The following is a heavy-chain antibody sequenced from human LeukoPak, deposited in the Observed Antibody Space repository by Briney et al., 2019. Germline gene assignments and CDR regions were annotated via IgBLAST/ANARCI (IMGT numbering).Heavy chain of an antibody. J-gene: IGHJ4*02. D-gene: IGHD2-2*01. CDR1: RDSVSSNSAA. CDR2: TYYRSKWYN. V-gene: IGHV6-1*01. CDR3: ARRGEYCSSTSCYSGDY. Sequence: SQTLSLTCAISRDSVSSNSAAWNWIRQSPSRGLEWLGRTYYRSKWYNDYAVSVKSRITINPDTSKNQFSLQLNSVTPEDTAVYYCARRGEYCSSTSCYSGDYWGQGTLVTVSS.